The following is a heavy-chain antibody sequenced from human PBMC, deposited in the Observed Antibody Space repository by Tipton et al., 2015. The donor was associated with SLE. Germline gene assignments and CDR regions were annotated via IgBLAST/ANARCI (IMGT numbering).Heavy chain of an antibody. D-gene: IGHD3-3*01. V-gene: IGHV4-61*02. J-gene: IGHJ6*03. CDR2: IYTSGST. CDR1: GGSISSGSSY. CDR3: ARGFTYYDFWSGYSRNYYMDV. Sequence: TLSLTCTVSGGSISSGSSYWSWIRQPAGKGLEWIGRIYTSGSTNYNPSLKSRVTMSADTSKKQFSLKLSSVTAADTAVYYCARGFTYYDFWSGYSRNYYMDVWGKGTTVTVSS.